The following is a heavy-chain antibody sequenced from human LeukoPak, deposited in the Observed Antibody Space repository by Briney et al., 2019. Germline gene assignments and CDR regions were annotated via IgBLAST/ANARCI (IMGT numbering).Heavy chain of an antibody. CDR3: ARDSLPYDILTGSWFDP. V-gene: IGHV1-2*02. D-gene: IGHD3-9*01. CDR2: INPNSGGT. CDR1: GYTFTGYY. J-gene: IGHJ5*02. Sequence: ASVKVSCKASGYTFTGYYMHWVRQAPGHGLEWMGWINPNSGGTNYAQKFQGRVTMTRDTSISTAYMELSRLRSDDTAVYYCARDSLPYDILTGSWFDPWGQGTLVTVSS.